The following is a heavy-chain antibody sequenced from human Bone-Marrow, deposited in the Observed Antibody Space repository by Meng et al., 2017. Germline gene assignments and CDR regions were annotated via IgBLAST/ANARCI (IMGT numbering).Heavy chain of an antibody. V-gene: IGHV3-33*01. Sequence: GESLKISCAASGFTFSSYGMHWVRQAPGKGLEWVAVIWYDGSNKYYADSVKGRFTISRDNSKNTLYLQMNSLRAEDTAVYYCASWLRVDPDYWGQGTLVTVSS. CDR2: IWYDGSNK. D-gene: IGHD5-12*01. J-gene: IGHJ4*02. CDR3: ASWLRVDPDY. CDR1: GFTFSSYG.